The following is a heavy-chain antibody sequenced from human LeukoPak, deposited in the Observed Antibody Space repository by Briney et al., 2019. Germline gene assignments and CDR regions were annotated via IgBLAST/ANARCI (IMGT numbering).Heavy chain of an antibody. CDR3: ARYCSGGSCYYNTYYGMDV. D-gene: IGHD2-15*01. CDR2: IYYSGST. Sequence: SETLSLTCTVSGGSISGYYWSWIRQPPGKGLEWIGYIYYSGSTNYNPSLKSRVTISVDTSKNQFSLKLSSVTAADTAVYYCARYCSGGSCYYNTYYGMDVWGQGTTVTVSS. CDR1: GGSISGYY. J-gene: IGHJ6*02. V-gene: IGHV4-59*08.